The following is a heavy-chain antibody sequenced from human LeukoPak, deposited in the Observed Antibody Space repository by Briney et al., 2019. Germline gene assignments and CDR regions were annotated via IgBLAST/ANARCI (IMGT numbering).Heavy chain of an antibody. CDR2: IYPSVSDT. Sequence: GASLQISCKASGYNFATYWIGWVRQLPRKGLEWMGIIYPSVSDTRYSPSFQGQVTISADKSISTAYLQWGSLRALDTAIYYCARTGSRYCQDYWGQGTLVTVSS. CDR3: ARTGSRYCQDY. V-gene: IGHV5-51*01. CDR1: GYNFATYW. J-gene: IGHJ4*02. D-gene: IGHD2-15*01.